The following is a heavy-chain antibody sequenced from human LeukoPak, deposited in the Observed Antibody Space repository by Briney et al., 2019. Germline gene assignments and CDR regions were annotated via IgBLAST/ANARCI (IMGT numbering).Heavy chain of an antibody. CDR3: AKRDYYDASGSYPYYFDY. CDR2: ISESGGST. V-gene: IGHV3-23*01. Sequence: GGSLRLSCAASGFTFTNYAMSWVRQAPGKGPEWVSGISESGGSTYYVDSVKGRFTISRDNSKNTLYLQMNSLRAEDTAVYYCAKRDYYDASGSYPYYFDYWGQGTLVTVSS. D-gene: IGHD3-22*01. CDR1: GFTFTNYA. J-gene: IGHJ4*02.